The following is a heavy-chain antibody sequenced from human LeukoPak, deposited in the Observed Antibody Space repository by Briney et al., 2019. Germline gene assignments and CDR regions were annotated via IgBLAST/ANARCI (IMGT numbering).Heavy chain of an antibody. CDR3: ARGVYEEDVNY. J-gene: IGHJ4*02. CDR1: GFTFSSYA. CDR2: LSSDGRDP. Sequence: GGSLRLSCAGSGFTFSSYAMSWVRQAPGKGLVWVSRLSSDGRDPSYADSVQGRFTISRDNAKNTLYMQMNSLRAEDTAVYYCARGVYEEDVNYWGQGTLVTVSS. D-gene: IGHD6-13*01. V-gene: IGHV3-74*01.